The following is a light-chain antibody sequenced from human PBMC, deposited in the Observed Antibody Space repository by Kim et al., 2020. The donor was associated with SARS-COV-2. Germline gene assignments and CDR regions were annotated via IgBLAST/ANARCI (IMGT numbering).Light chain of an antibody. CDR3: QQCYSTPWT. V-gene: IGKV1-39*01. CDR1: QTVSDY. J-gene: IGKJ1*01. CDR2: AAS. Sequence: DIQMTQSPSSLSASVGDRVTITCRASQTVSDYLNWYQQKPGKAPKLLIYAASRLQDGVPSRFSGSGSATDFTLTISGLQSEDFATYFCQQCYSTPWTFGQGTKVDIK.